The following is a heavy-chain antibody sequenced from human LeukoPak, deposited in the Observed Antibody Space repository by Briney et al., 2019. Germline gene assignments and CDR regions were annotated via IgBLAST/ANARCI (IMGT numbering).Heavy chain of an antibody. D-gene: IGHD1-1*01. CDR3: ARAERTTWYDLGFDY. V-gene: IGHV1-18*01. CDR1: GYTFTSYG. Sequence: ASVKVSCKASGYTFTSYGISWVRQAPGQGLEWMGWISAYNGNTNYAQNLQGRVTMTTDTSTSTAYMELRSLRSDDTAVYYCARAERTTWYDLGFDYWGQGTLVTVSS. J-gene: IGHJ4*02. CDR2: ISAYNGNT.